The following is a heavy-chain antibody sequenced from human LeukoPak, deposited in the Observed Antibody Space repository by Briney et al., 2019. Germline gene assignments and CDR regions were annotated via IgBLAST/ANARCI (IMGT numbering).Heavy chain of an antibody. D-gene: IGHD5-12*01. V-gene: IGHV3-30*18. J-gene: IGHJ4*02. CDR3: AKVLSMVATTGFDY. CDR1: GFTFSNYA. CDR2: ISYDGSNK. Sequence: GGSLRLSCAASGFTFSNYAMHWVRQAPGKGLEWVALISYDGSNKYYADSMKGRFTISRDNSKNTLYLQMNSLRAEDTAVYYCAKVLSMVATTGFDYWGQGTLVTVSS.